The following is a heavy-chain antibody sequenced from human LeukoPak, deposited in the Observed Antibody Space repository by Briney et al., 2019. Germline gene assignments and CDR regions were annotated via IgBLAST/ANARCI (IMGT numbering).Heavy chain of an antibody. Sequence: GALLLSFAASGLTFSSYVMHWVRPAPGKGLAWVAIISYDGSNEYYADSVKGRFTISRDNSKHTLYLQMNSLRAADTAVYYCATLAAAGKKGDTFDYWGQGTLVTVSS. CDR3: ATLAAAGKKGDTFDY. CDR1: GLTFSSYV. J-gene: IGHJ4*02. CDR2: ISYDGSNE. D-gene: IGHD6-13*01. V-gene: IGHV3-30*04.